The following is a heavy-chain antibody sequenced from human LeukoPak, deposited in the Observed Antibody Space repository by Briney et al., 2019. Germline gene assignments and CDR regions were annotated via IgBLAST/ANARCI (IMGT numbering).Heavy chain of an antibody. J-gene: IGHJ4*02. D-gene: IGHD3-10*01. CDR1: GGTFSSYA. CDR3: ARDPQWYGVHFDY. V-gene: IGHV1-69*01. CDR2: IIPIFGTA. Sequence: SVKVSCKASGGTFSSYAISWVRQAPGQGLEWMGGIIPIFGTANHAQKFQGRVTITADESTSTAYMELSSLRSEDTAVYYCARDPQWYGVHFDYWGQGTLVTVSS.